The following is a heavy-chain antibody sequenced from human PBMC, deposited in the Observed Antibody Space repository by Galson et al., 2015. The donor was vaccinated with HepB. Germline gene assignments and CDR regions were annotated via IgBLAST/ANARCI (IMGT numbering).Heavy chain of an antibody. CDR1: GYSFTSYW. CDR3: AASRVVVTAGDAFDI. CDR2: IDPSDSYT. J-gene: IGHJ3*02. D-gene: IGHD2-21*02. Sequence: QSGAEVKKPGESLRISCKGSGYSFTSYWISWVRQMPGKGLEWMGRIDPSDSYTNYSPSFQGHVTISADKSISTAYLQWSSLKASDTAMYYCAASRVVVTAGDAFDIWGQGTMVTVSS. V-gene: IGHV5-10-1*01.